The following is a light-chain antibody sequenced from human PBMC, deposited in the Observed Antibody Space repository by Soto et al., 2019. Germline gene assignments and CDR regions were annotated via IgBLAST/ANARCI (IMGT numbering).Light chain of an antibody. V-gene: IGKV3-15*01. CDR2: DTS. J-gene: IGKJ1*01. Sequence: DIVMTQSPDTLSASPGERVSLFCRASQSVNINLAWYQHKPGQAPRLLIYDTSTRATGVPARFSGSGSGTDFTLTISSLQSEDFAVYYCQHYNDWPLTFGQGTKVDI. CDR1: QSVNIN. CDR3: QHYNDWPLT.